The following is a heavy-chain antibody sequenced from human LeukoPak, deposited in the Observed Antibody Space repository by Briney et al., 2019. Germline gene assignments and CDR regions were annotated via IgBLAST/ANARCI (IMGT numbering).Heavy chain of an antibody. D-gene: IGHD3-16*01. Sequence: ASVKVSCKAFGYTFTGYYMHWVRQAPGQGLEWMGWINPNSGGTNYAQKFQGRVTMTRDTSISTAYMELSRLRSDDTAVYYCARAHFSAYTGSEWGQGTLVTVSS. V-gene: IGHV1-2*02. J-gene: IGHJ4*02. CDR3: ARAHFSAYTGSE. CDR2: INPNSGGT. CDR1: GYTFTGYY.